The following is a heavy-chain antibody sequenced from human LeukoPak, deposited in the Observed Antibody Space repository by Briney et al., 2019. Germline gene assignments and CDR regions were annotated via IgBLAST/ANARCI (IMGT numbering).Heavy chain of an antibody. V-gene: IGHV3-23*01. J-gene: IGHJ4*02. Sequence: GGSLRLSCAASGFTFSSYPIGWVRQAPGKGLEWVSSISSSGGSIKYADSVKGRFTISRDNSGNTLFLQMNSLRAEDTAVYYCAKDRCSSTSCYLFDYWGQGTLVTVSS. CDR3: AKDRCSSTSCYLFDY. CDR1: GFTFSSYP. D-gene: IGHD2-2*01. CDR2: ISSSGGSI.